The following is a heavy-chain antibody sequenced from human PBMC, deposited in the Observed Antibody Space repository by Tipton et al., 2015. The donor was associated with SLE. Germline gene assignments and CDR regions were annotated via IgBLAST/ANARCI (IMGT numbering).Heavy chain of an antibody. CDR2: INWNSGSI. CDR1: GFKFDDCA. D-gene: IGHD3-10*02. Sequence: SLRLSCAASGFKFDDCAMHWVRQRPGKGLEWVAGINWNSGSIGYADSVQGRFTISRDNAKNSLYLHMNSLRPEDTAFYYCVKDMLGTGFYFDDRGLGTLVAVSS. J-gene: IGHJ4*02. V-gene: IGHV3-9*01. CDR3: VKDMLGTGFYFDD.